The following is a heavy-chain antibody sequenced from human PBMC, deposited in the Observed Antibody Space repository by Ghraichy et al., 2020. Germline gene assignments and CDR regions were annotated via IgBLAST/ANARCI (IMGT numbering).Heavy chain of an antibody. CDR3: ARVSYDILTGCYSFDY. V-gene: IGHV1-8*01. CDR1: GYTFTSFD. D-gene: IGHD3-9*01. CDR2: MNPNSGNT. J-gene: IGHJ4*02. Sequence: ASVKVSCKASGYTFTSFDINWVRQATGQGLEWMGWMNPNSGNTGYVQKFQDRVTMTRNTSISTAYMELSSLRSEDTAVYYCARVSYDILTGCYSFDYWGQGTLVTVSS.